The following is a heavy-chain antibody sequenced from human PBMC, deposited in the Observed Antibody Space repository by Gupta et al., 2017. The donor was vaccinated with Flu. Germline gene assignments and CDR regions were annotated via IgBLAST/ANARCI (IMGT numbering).Heavy chain of an antibody. CDR3: CITVAGPTGAEGSN. D-gene: IGHD6-19*01. CDR2: IIPIFDTS. V-gene: IGHV1-69*01. J-gene: IGHJ1*01. CDR1: GGTLNNYI. Sequence: QVQAVQSGAELKKPGSSVKVSCKASGGTLNNYIVNWVRQAPGQGLEWMGQIIPIFDTSNYARKFQGRVSITTDDSTGEAYMELSSLRSEDTAVYYCCITVAGPTGAEGSNWGQGTLVTVSS.